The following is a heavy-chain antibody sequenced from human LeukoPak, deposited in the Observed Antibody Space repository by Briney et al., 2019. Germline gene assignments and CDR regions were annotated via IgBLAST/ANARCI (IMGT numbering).Heavy chain of an antibody. CDR3: AKDVRGYNRPFDY. V-gene: IGHV3-23*01. Sequence: PGGSLRLSCAASGFTFGSCAMNWVRQDPGKGLEWLSSINGSGANTYYADSVEGRFTISRDNSQNTLYLEMNSLRAEDTAVYYCAKDVRGYNRPFDYWGQGTLVTVSS. CDR2: INGSGANT. J-gene: IGHJ4*02. CDR1: GFTFGSCA. D-gene: IGHD3-10*02.